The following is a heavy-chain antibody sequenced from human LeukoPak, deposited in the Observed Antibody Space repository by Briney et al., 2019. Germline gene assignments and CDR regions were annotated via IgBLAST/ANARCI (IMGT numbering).Heavy chain of an antibody. V-gene: IGHV3-48*02. CDR3: ARDSDWAFDY. D-gene: IGHD2-21*02. CDR1: GFTFSSCV. Sequence: PGGSLRLSCAASGFTFSSCVMSWVRQAPGKGLERVSYINHNGETIYYADSVKGRFTISRDNAKNSLYLQMNSLRDGDTAVYYCARDSDWAFDYWGQGTLVTVSS. J-gene: IGHJ4*02. CDR2: INHNGETI.